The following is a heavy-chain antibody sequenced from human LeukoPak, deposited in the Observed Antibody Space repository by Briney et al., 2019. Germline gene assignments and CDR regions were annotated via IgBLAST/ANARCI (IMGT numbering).Heavy chain of an antibody. CDR2: ISGNGGST. CDR3: ARDSSSRRWFDY. Sequence: PGGSLRLSCAASGWTFSSSAMSWGRQAPGKGLEWVSAISGNGGSTYYTDSVKGRFTISRDNSKNTVYLQMNSLRAEDTAVYYCARDSSSRRWFDYWGQGTLVTVSS. CDR1: GWTFSSSA. V-gene: IGHV3-23*01. J-gene: IGHJ4*02. D-gene: IGHD6-13*01.